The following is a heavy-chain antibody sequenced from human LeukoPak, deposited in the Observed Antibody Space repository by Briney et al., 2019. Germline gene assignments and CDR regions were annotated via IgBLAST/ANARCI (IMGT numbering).Heavy chain of an antibody. D-gene: IGHD4-17*01. J-gene: IGHJ4*02. CDR2: ISAYNGDT. Sequence: GASVKVSCKASGYTFTSYGITWVRQAPGQGLEWMGWISAYNGDTNYAQKLQGRVTMTTDTSTSTAYMELRSLRSDDTAIYYCAREDSDYGDYIRLDYRGQGTLVTVSS. V-gene: IGHV1-18*04. CDR3: AREDSDYGDYIRLDY. CDR1: GYTFTSYG.